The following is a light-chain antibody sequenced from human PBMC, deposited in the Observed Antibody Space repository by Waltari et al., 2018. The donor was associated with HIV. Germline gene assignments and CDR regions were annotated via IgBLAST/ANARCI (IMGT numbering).Light chain of an antibody. V-gene: IGLV2-8*01. J-gene: IGLJ2*01. CDR3: SSYAGSINVL. Sequence: QSALTQPPSASGSPGQSVTISCTGTSRAVGGYTDVSWYQQHPGKAPNLLIAEVSKRPSGVPDRFSGSKSGNTASLTVSGLQAEDEADYYCSSYAGSINVLFGGGTKLAVL. CDR2: EVS. CDR1: SRAVGGYTD.